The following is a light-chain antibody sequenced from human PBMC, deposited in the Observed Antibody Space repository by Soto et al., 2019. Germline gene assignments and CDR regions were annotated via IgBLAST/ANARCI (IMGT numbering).Light chain of an antibody. CDR1: QSIGSTY. J-gene: IGKJ2*01. V-gene: IGKV3-20*01. CDR2: GSS. Sequence: EIVLTQSPGTLSLSPGESATLSCRASQSIGSTYVAWYQHKPGQTPRLLIVGSSTRATGIPDRFSGSGSGTDFTLTIIRLDPEDFAVYYCQQYAYSPVSSPMYTFGQGTKLEIK. CDR3: QQYAYSPVSSPMYT.